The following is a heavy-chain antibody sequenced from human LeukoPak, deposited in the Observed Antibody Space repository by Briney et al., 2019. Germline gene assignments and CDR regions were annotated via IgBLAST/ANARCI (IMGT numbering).Heavy chain of an antibody. D-gene: IGHD3-10*01. J-gene: IGHJ6*03. CDR3: ARESITMVRGVIPYYYMDV. CDR1: GGSISSGGYY. Sequence: SETLSLTCTVSGGSISSGGYYWSWIRQPPGKGLEWIGYIYHSGSTYYNPSLKSRVTISVDRSRNQFSLQLSSVTAADTAVYYCARESITMVRGVIPYYYMDVWGKGTTVTVSS. V-gene: IGHV4-30-2*01. CDR2: IYHSGST.